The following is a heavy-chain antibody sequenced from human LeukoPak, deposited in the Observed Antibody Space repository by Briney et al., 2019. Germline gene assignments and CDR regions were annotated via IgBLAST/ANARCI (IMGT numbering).Heavy chain of an antibody. CDR2: IYYSGST. D-gene: IGHD3-22*01. J-gene: IGHJ3*02. CDR3: AREYYYDSSGGAVAFDI. CDR1: GGSISSYY. V-gene: IGHV4-59*01. Sequence: SETLSLPCTASGGSISSYYWSWIRQPPGKGLEWIGYIYYSGSTNYNPSLKSRVTISVDTSKNQFSLKLSSVTAADTAVYYCAREYYYDSSGGAVAFDIWGQGTMVTVSS.